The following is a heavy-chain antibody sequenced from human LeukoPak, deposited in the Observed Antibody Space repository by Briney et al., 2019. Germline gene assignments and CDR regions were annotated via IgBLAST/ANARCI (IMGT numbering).Heavy chain of an antibody. D-gene: IGHD1-26*01. J-gene: IGHJ5*02. V-gene: IGHV1-2*02. Sequence: GASVKVSCKASGYTFTGYYMHWVRQAPGQGLEWMGWINPNSGGTNYAQKFQGRVTMTRDTSISTAYMELSRLRSDDTAVYYSARDSEFLVGARVSSLDPWGQGTLVTVSS. CDR2: INPNSGGT. CDR1: GYTFTGYY. CDR3: ARDSEFLVGARVSSLDP.